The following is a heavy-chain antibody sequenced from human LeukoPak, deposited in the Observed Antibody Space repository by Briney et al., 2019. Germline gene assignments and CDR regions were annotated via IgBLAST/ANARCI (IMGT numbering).Heavy chain of an antibody. J-gene: IGHJ4*02. V-gene: IGHV1-3*01. CDR2: INAGNGNT. CDR3: ARDSFGTSRPSEY. D-gene: IGHD2-2*01. Sequence: AASVKVSCKASGGTFSSYAISWVRQAPGQRLEWMGWINAGNGNTQYSQKFQGRVTITRDTSASTAYMELSSLRSEDTAVYYCARDSFGTSRPSEYWGQGTLVTVSS. CDR1: GGTFSSYA.